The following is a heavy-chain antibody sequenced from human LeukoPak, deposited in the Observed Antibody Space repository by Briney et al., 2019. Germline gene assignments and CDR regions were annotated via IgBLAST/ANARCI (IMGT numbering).Heavy chain of an antibody. CDR1: GFTFSSYA. D-gene: IGHD5-18*01. Sequence: GGSLRLSCAASGFTFSSYAMSWVRQAPGKGLEWVSAISGSGGSTYYADSVKGRFTISRDNSKNTLYLQMNSLKTEDTAVYYCTTDLDSYGPKVDYWGQGTLVTVSS. V-gene: IGHV3-23*01. CDR3: TTDLDSYGPKVDY. J-gene: IGHJ4*02. CDR2: ISGSGGST.